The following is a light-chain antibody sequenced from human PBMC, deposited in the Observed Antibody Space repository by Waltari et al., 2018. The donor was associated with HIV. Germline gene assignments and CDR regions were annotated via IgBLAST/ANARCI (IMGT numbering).Light chain of an antibody. CDR1: SSNIGSNY. CDR3: AAWGNSLSLL. V-gene: IGLV1-47*01. CDR2: RNN. J-gene: IGLJ2*01. Sequence: QSVLTQPPSASGTPGQRVTISCSGRSSNIGSNYVYWYQQLPGTAPKLLLYRNNQRPAGVPDRFSGSKSGTSASLAISGLRSEDEADYYCAAWGNSLSLLFGGGTKLTVL.